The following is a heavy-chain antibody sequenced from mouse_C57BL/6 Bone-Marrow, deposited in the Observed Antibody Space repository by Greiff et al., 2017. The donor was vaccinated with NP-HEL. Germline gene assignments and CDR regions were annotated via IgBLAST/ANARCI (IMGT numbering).Heavy chain of an antibody. D-gene: IGHD1-1*02. V-gene: IGHV1-64*01. CDR1: GYTFTSYW. J-gene: IGHJ4*01. Sequence: QVQLQQPGAELVKPGATVKLSCKASGYTFTSYWMHWVKQRPGQGLEWIGMIHPNSGSTNYNEKFKSKATLTVDKSSSTAYMQLSSLTSEDSAVYYCAREKYYGPRVYWGQGTSVTVSS. CDR3: AREKYYGPRVY. CDR2: IHPNSGST.